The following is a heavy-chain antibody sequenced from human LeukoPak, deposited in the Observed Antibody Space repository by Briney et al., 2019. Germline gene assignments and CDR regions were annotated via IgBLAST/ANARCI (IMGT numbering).Heavy chain of an antibody. CDR2: ISGNDGGTT. J-gene: IGHJ4*02. CDR1: GFTFSSYS. D-gene: IGHD6-13*01. CDR3: AKSRVATGTFYFDY. Sequence: GGSLRLSCAASGFTFSSYSMSWVRQAPGKGLEWVSGISGNDGGTTYYADCVKGQFSISRDDSKNTLYLQMNSLRVEDTAIYYCAKSRVATGTFYFDYWGQGTLVTVSS. V-gene: IGHV3-23*01.